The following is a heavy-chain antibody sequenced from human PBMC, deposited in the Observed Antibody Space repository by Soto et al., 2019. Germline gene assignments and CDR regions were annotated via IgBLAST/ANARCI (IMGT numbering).Heavy chain of an antibody. D-gene: IGHD3-10*01. CDR3: ARDWRSYYGSGSYSLDP. J-gene: IGHJ5*02. V-gene: IGHV3-21*01. CDR1: GFTFSSYS. CDR2: ISGSSTYI. Sequence: GGSLRLSCAASGFTFSSYSMNWVRQAPGKGLEWVSSISGSSTYIYYADSVKGRFTISRDNAKNSLNLQMNSLRVEDTAVYYCARDWRSYYGSGSYSLDPWGQGTLVTVSS.